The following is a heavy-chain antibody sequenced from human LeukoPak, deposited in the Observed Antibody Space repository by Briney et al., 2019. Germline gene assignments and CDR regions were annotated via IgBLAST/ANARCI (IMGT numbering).Heavy chain of an antibody. CDR2: ITSSSSYI. J-gene: IGHJ4*02. Sequence: GGSLRLSCAASGFTFSRYSMTWVRQAPGKGLEWVSSITSSSSYIYYADSVKGRFTISRDNAKNSLYLKMNSLRAEDTVVYYCARGSTYSSGWYTGFDYWGQGTLVTVSS. D-gene: IGHD6-19*01. CDR1: GFTFSRYS. CDR3: ARGSTYSSGWYTGFDY. V-gene: IGHV3-21*01.